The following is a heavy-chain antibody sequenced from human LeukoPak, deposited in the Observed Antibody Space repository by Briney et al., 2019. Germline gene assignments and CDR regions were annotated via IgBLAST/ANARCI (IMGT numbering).Heavy chain of an antibody. CDR3: AKDGLSSWYIGVPVY. Sequence: GGSLRLSCAASGFTFSSYGMHWDRQAPGKGLEWVAVISYDGSNKYYADSVKGRFTISRDNSKNTLYLQMNSLRAEDTAVYYCAKDGLSSWYIGVPVYWGQGTLVTVSS. V-gene: IGHV3-30*18. J-gene: IGHJ4*02. D-gene: IGHD6-13*01. CDR1: GFTFSSYG. CDR2: ISYDGSNK.